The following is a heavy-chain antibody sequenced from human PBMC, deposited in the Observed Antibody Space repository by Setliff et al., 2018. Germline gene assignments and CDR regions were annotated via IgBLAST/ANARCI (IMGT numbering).Heavy chain of an antibody. V-gene: IGHV4-4*07. J-gene: IGHJ4*02. CDR3: AASRAYTGAVEEWFLPKTFDF. D-gene: IGHD3-10*01. Sequence: LSLTCTVSGDSISNYYWNWIRQPAGKGLEWIGRIYVTESTKYNPSLKSRVTLSIDTSKNQFSLKLSSVTAADTALYYCAASRAYTGAVEEWFLPKTFDFWGQGSPVTVSS. CDR1: GDSISNYY. CDR2: IYVTEST.